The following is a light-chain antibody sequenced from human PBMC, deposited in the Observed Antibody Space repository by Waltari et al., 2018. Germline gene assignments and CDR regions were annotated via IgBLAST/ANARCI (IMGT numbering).Light chain of an antibody. Sequence: QSALTQPPSVSGSLGQSITISCTGSGREIDLYNLVPWYQQYPGKAPKLIIYEGDERPSGVSDRFSGSKSGNTASLTISGLQADDEAEYHCCSYAGGTTFLFGGGTKVTVL. CDR1: GREIDLYNL. J-gene: IGLJ2*01. CDR3: CSYAGGTTFL. V-gene: IGLV2-23*03. CDR2: EGD.